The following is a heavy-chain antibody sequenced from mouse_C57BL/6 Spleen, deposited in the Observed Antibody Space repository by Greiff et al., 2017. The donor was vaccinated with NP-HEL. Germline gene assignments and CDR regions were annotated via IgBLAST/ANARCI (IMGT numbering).Heavy chain of an antibody. J-gene: IGHJ2*01. Sequence: EVKLMESGGDLVKPGGSLKLSCAASGFTFSSYGMSWVRQTPDKRLEWVATISSGGSYTYYPDSVKGRFTISRDNAKNTLYLQMSSLKSEDTAMYYCARGGMITRGSYFVYWGQGTTLTVSS. CDR1: GFTFSSYG. V-gene: IGHV5-6*01. CDR3: ARGGMITRGSYFVY. CDR2: ISSGGSYT. D-gene: IGHD2-4*01.